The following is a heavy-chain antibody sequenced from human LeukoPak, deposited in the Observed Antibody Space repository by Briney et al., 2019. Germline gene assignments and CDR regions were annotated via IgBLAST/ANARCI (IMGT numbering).Heavy chain of an antibody. V-gene: IGHV4-4*02. CDR2: IYHSGST. Sequence: PSGTLSLTCAVSGGSISSSNWWSWVRQPPGKGLEWMGEIYHSGSTNYNPSLKSRVTISVDKSRNQFSLKLSSVTAADTAVYYCARAGALRFGELYYWGQGTLVTVSS. CDR1: GGSISSSNW. D-gene: IGHD3-10*01. CDR3: ARAGALRFGELYY. J-gene: IGHJ4*02.